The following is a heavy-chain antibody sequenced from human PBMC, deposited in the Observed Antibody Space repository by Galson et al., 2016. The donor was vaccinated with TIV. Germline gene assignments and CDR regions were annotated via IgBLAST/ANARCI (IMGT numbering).Heavy chain of an antibody. V-gene: IGHV3-74*01. J-gene: IGHJ4*02. CDR1: GLIVSNNY. CDR2: INGDGSST. CDR3: AKIGSGWYEFDS. D-gene: IGHD6-19*01. Sequence: SLRLSCAASGLIVSNNYMSWVRQPPGKGLVWVSGINGDGSSTKYADSVKGRFTISRDNAENTVYLQMNSLRVEDTAVYFCAKIGSGWYEFDSWGQGTLVTVSS.